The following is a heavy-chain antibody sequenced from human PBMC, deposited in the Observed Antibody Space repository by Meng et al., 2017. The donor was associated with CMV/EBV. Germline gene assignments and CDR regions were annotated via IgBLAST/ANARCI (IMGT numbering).Heavy chain of an antibody. J-gene: IGHJ4*02. V-gene: IGHV4-34*02. CDR3: ARGTIFGVVWIGYFDY. D-gene: IGHD3-3*02. CDR1: GGSFSGYY. Sequence: GKLQQGGAVLLRLLETLSLPCDGYGGSFSGYYWSWIRQPPGKGLEWIGEINHSGSTNYNPSLKSRVTISVDTSKNQFSLKLSSVTAADTAVYYCARGTIFGVVWIGYFDYWGQGTLVTVSS. CDR2: INHSGST.